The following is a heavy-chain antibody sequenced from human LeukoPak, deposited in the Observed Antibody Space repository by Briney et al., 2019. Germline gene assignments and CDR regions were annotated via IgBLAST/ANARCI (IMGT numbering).Heavy chain of an antibody. V-gene: IGHV1-8*01. CDR3: ARGLDLGDCSSTSCLNDY. CDR1: GYTFTSYD. CDR2: MNPNSGNT. J-gene: IGHJ4*02. D-gene: IGHD2-2*01. Sequence: ASVKVSCKASGYTFTSYDINWVRQATGQGLEWMGWMNPNSGNTGYAQKFQGRVTMTRNTSISTAYMELGSLRSEDTAVYYCARGLDLGDCSSTSCLNDYWGQGTLVTVSS.